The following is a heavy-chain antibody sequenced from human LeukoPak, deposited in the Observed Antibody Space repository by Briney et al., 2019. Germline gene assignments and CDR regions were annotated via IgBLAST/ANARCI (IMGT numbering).Heavy chain of an antibody. Sequence: GGLRLSCAASGFTFSSYWMHWVRQAPGKGLEWVSVIYSGGSTYYADSVKGRFTISRDSSKNTLYLQMNSLRAEDTAVYYCARDSLGMSTLDSWGQGTLVTVSS. CDR2: IYSGGST. CDR3: ARDSLGMSTLDS. V-gene: IGHV3-66*01. D-gene: IGHD5/OR15-5a*01. CDR1: GFTFSSYW. J-gene: IGHJ4*02.